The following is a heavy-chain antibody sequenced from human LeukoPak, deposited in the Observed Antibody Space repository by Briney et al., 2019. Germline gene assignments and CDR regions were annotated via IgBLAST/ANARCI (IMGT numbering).Heavy chain of an antibody. J-gene: IGHJ4*02. CDR3: AKGGTCSSTSCCTGAIFDY. CDR1: GFTFDDYA. CDR2: ISWDGDST. V-gene: IGHV3-43D*04. Sequence: GGSLRLSCAASGFTFDDYAMHWVRQAPGKGLEWVSLISWDGDSTYYADSVKGRFTISRDNSKNSLYLQMNSLRAEDTALYYCAKGGTCSSTSCCTGAIFDYWGQGTLVTVSS. D-gene: IGHD2-2*02.